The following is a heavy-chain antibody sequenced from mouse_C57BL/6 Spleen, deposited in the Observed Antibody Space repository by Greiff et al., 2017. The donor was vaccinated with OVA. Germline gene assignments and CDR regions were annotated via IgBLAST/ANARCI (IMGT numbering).Heavy chain of an antibody. V-gene: IGHV14-3*01. Sequence: VQLQQSVAELVRPGASVKLSCTASGFNIKNYYMHWVKQRPEQGLEWIGLIDPANGNTKYAPKFQGRATITADTSPNTAYLQLSSLTSDDTAIYDCARTLTGTAYWGQGTLVTVSA. CDR1: GFNIKNYY. J-gene: IGHJ3*01. CDR3: ARTLTGTAY. D-gene: IGHD4-1*01. CDR2: IDPANGNT.